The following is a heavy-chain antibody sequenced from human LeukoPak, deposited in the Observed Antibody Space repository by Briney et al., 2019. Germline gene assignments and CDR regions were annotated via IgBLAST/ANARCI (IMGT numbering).Heavy chain of an antibody. Sequence: PGGSLRLSCAASGFTFSSYWMSWVRQAPGKGLEWVAVISYDGSNKYYADSVKGRFTISRDNSKNTLYLQMNSLRAEDTAVYYCAKDFQVVGASYFDYWGQGTLVTVSS. CDR3: AKDFQVVGASYFDY. CDR1: GFTFSSYW. CDR2: ISYDGSNK. J-gene: IGHJ4*02. V-gene: IGHV3-30*18. D-gene: IGHD1-26*01.